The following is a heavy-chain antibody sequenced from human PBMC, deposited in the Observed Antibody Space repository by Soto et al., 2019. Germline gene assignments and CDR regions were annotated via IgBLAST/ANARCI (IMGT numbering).Heavy chain of an antibody. Sequence: QVQLVQSGAEVKKPGSSVKVSCKASGGTFSSYAISWVRQAPGQGLEWMGGIIPIFGTANYAQKFQGRVTMTADESTSTAYMELSSLRSEDTAVYYCARDELHIVVVPAAIKDYYYGMDVWGQGTTVTVSS. D-gene: IGHD2-2*01. V-gene: IGHV1-69*01. CDR2: IIPIFGTA. CDR1: GGTFSSYA. J-gene: IGHJ6*02. CDR3: ARDELHIVVVPAAIKDYYYGMDV.